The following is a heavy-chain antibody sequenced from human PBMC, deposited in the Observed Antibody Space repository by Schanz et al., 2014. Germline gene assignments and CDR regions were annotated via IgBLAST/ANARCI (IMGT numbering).Heavy chain of an antibody. CDR2: ISGSGGST. V-gene: IGHV3-23*04. J-gene: IGHJ4*02. Sequence: VQVVDSGGGVVQPGRSLRLSCAASGFTFSSYAMSWVRQAPGKGLEWVSAISGSGGSTYYADSVKGRFTISRDNSKNTLYLQMNSLRAEDTAVYYCAKDPSHGDYDYYFDYWGQGTLVTVSS. D-gene: IGHD3-22*01. CDR1: GFTFSSYA. CDR3: AKDPSHGDYDYYFDY.